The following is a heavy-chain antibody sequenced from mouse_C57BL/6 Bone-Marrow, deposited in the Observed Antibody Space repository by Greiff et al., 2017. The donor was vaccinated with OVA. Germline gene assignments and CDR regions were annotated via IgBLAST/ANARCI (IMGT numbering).Heavy chain of an antibody. V-gene: IGHV1-82*01. CDR3: ARGEVWLIRYFDV. Sequence: QVQLQQSGPELVKPGASVKISCKASGYAFSSSWMNWVKQRPGKGLEWIGRIYPGDGDTNYNGKFKGKATLTADKSSSTAYMQLSSLTSEDSAVNCGARGEVWLIRYFDVWGRGTAVGVSS. D-gene: IGHD2-2*01. CDR1: GYAFSSSW. J-gene: IGHJ1*03. CDR2: IYPGDGDT.